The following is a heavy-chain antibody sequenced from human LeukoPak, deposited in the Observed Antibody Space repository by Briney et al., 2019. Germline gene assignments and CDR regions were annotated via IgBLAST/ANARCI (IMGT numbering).Heavy chain of an antibody. CDR2: MNPNSGNT. Sequence: ASVKVSCKVSGYTLTELSMHWVRQATGQGLEWMGWMNPNSGNTGYAQKFQGRVTMTRNTSISTAYMELSSLRSEDTAVYYCARLYYDSSGYYLLYYYYYGMDVWGQGTTVTVSS. CDR3: ARLYYDSSGYYLLYYYYYGMDV. D-gene: IGHD3-22*01. J-gene: IGHJ6*02. V-gene: IGHV1-8*01. CDR1: GYTLTELS.